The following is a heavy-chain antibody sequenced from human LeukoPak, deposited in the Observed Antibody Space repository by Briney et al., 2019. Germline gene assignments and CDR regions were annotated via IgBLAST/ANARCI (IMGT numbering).Heavy chain of an antibody. V-gene: IGHV3-48*03. J-gene: IGHJ4*02. CDR2: ISSSGSTI. CDR3: ARDYKYAFDN. CDR1: GFTFSSYE. D-gene: IGHD5-24*01. Sequence: GGSLRLSCAASGFTFSSYEMNWVRQAPGKGLEWVSYISSSGSTIYYADSVKGRSTISRDNAKNSLYLQMNSLRVEDTAVYYCARDYKYAFDNWGQGTLVTVSS.